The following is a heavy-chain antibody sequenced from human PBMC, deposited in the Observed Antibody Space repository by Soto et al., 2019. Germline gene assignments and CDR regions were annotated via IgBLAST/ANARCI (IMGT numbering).Heavy chain of an antibody. Sequence: GSLRLSCAASGFTFSSYAMHWVRQAPGKGLEWVAVISYDGSNKYYADSVKGRFTISRDNSKNTLYLQMNSLRAEDTTVYYCARDGNPYGDRPRVVPFAYWGQGTLVTVSS. J-gene: IGHJ4*02. CDR2: ISYDGSNK. CDR1: GFTFSSYA. V-gene: IGHV3-30-3*01. CDR3: ARDGNPYGDRPRVVPFAY. D-gene: IGHD4-17*01.